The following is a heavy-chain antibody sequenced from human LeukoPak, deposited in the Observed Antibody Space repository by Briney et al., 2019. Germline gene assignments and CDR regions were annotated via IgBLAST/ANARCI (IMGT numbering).Heavy chain of an antibody. CDR3: AKDGPEPQFWAPFDAFDI. Sequence: GGSLRLSCAASGFTFSSYGMHWVRQAPGKGLEWVAVISYDGSNKYYADSVKGRFTISRGNSKNTLYLQMNSLRAEDTAVYYCAKDGPEPQFWAPFDAFDIWGQGTMVTVSS. V-gene: IGHV3-30*18. D-gene: IGHD3-3*02. CDR1: GFTFSSYG. J-gene: IGHJ3*02. CDR2: ISYDGSNK.